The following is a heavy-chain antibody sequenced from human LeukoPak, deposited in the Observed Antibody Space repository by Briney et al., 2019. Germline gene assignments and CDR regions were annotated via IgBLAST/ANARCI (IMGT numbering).Heavy chain of an antibody. Sequence: GGSLRLSCAASGFTFSSYAMSWVRQAPGKGLEWVSAISGSGGSTYYADSVKGRFTISRDNSKNTLCLQMNSLRAEDTAVYYCAKKDGGYSYYFDYWGQGTLVTVSS. D-gene: IGHD5-18*01. CDR1: GFTFSSYA. CDR2: ISGSGGST. J-gene: IGHJ4*02. CDR3: AKKDGGYSYYFDY. V-gene: IGHV3-23*01.